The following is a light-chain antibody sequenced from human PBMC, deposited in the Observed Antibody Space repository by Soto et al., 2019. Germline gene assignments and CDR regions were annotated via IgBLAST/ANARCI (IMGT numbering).Light chain of an antibody. J-gene: IGKJ1*01. Sequence: EIVMTQSPATLSVSPGERATLSCRASQSVSNSYLAWYQQKPGQAPRLLIYGASTRATGIPARFSGSGSGTEFTLTISSLQSEDFAVYYCQQYNNWWTFGQGTKVDIK. CDR3: QQYNNWWT. CDR1: QSVSNSY. CDR2: GAS. V-gene: IGKV3-15*01.